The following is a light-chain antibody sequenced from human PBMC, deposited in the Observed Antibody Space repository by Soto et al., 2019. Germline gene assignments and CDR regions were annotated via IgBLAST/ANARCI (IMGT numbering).Light chain of an antibody. CDR3: QQYNSYSVT. J-gene: IGKJ1*01. CDR1: QSISSR. Sequence: DIQMTQSPSTLSASVGDRVTITCRASQSISSRLAWYQQKPGKAPKFLVYDASNLESGVPSRFSGSGSGTEFTLTISSLQPDDVATYYCQQYNSYSVTFGQGTKVDIK. CDR2: DAS. V-gene: IGKV1-5*01.